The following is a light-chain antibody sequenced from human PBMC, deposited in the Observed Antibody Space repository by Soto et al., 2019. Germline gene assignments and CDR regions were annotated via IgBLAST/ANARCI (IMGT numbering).Light chain of an antibody. Sequence: QSAMTQPASVSGSPGLSITISCTGTSSDVGSYNYVSWYQQHPGKAPKLMIYDVSNRPSGVSNRFSGSKSGNTASLTISGLQAEDEADYYCSSYTSSSTPVFGGGTKVTVL. CDR2: DVS. V-gene: IGLV2-14*01. CDR1: SSDVGSYNY. CDR3: SSYTSSSTPV. J-gene: IGLJ2*01.